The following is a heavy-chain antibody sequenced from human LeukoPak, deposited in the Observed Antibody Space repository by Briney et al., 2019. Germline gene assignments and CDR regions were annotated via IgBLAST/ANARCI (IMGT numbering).Heavy chain of an antibody. CDR3: ARAPRGYSSYFDY. J-gene: IGHJ4*02. D-gene: IGHD5-18*01. CDR2: IIPIFGTA. V-gene: IGHV1-69*13. CDR1: GGTFSSYA. Sequence: ASVKVSCKASGGTFSSYAISWVRQAPGQGLEWMGGIIPIFGTANYAQKFQGRVTITADESTSTAYIELSSLRSEDTAVYYCARAPRGYSSYFDYWGQGTLVTVSS.